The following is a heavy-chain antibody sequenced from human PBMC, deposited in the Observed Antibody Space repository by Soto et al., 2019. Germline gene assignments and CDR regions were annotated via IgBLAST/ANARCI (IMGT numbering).Heavy chain of an antibody. D-gene: IGHD6-19*01. J-gene: IGHJ6*01. CDR1: GGTFSNYA. Sequence: QVQLVQSGAEVKKPGSSVKVSCKASGGTFSNYAFSWVRQAPGQGLEWLGGIMPIFGRADYAQKFRGRVTITXXESXXXAXXXXSXXXXXXXXXXXXXSXXKEAGIGGNYYY. CDR2: IMPIFGRA. CDR3: XSXXKEAGIGGNYYY. V-gene: IGHV1-69*12.